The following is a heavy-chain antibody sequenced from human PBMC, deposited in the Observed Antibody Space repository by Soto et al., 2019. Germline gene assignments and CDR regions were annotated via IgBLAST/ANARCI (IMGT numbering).Heavy chain of an antibody. V-gene: IGHV4-39*01. CDR1: GGTISSSSYY. Sequence: QLQLQESRPGLVKPSETLSLTGTVSGGTISSSSYYWGWIRQPPGNGLEWIGSMYYSGSTYYNPSNKSRVATSVDTYQNPFSLKLTSVTAADTAVYYCARHLSLYGSASFSFDFCGQGTLVTVSS. D-gene: IGHD6-6*01. CDR3: ARHLSLYGSASFSFDF. CDR2: MYYSGST. J-gene: IGHJ4*02.